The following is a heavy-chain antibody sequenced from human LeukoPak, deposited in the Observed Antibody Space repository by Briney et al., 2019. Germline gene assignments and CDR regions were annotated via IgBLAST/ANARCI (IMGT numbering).Heavy chain of an antibody. CDR3: ARDPPDY. CDR2: ILNSGTTT. CDR1: GFSLSSYK. J-gene: IGHJ4*02. Sequence: PGGSLRLSCAASGFSLSSYKTNGVRQAPRKGLERGSYILNSGTTTYYSDSVKGRFTISRDNAKNSLYLQMNSLRAEDAGVYYCARDPPDYWGQGILVTVSS. V-gene: IGHV3-48*03.